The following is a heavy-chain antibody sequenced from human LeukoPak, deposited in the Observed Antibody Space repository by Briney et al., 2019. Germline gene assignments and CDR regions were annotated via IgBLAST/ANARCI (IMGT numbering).Heavy chain of an antibody. J-gene: IGHJ6*02. V-gene: IGHV3-30*03. Sequence: QPGGSLRLSCAASGFTFSSYGMHWVRQAPGKGLEWVAVISYDGSNKYYADSVKGRFTISRHNSKNTLYLQMNSLRAEDTAVYYCASGIYYYGMDVWGQGTTVTVSS. CDR3: ASGIYYYGMDV. CDR1: GFTFSSYG. CDR2: ISYDGSNK.